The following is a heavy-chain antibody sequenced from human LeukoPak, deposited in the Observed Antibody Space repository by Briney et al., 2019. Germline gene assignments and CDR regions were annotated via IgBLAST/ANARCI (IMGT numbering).Heavy chain of an antibody. CDR2: IYHTGST. V-gene: IGHV4-31*03. CDR3: ARITLFGVVINRFFDY. Sequence: SETLSLTCTVSGASINSGGYYWSWIRQPPGRGLEWIGYIYHTGSTQYNPSLQSRITISLDTSGSQLFLKLGSMTAADTAVYFCARITLFGVVINRFFDYWGPGILVTVSS. CDR1: GASINSGGYY. J-gene: IGHJ4*02. D-gene: IGHD3-3*01.